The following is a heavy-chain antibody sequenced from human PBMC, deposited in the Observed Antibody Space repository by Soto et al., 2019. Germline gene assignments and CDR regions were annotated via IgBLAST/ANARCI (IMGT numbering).Heavy chain of an antibody. CDR3: ARGGYDTSGQTLIGWGPDC. J-gene: IGHJ4*02. V-gene: IGHV4-30-4*01. CDR1: GVSITSGSYY. D-gene: IGHD3-22*01. Sequence: HVQLQESGPGPVTPSQTLSLSCTVSGVSITSGSYYWTWVRQSPGKGLEWIGYRYYSGNTYYNPSLNGCATKSVDTANNPFSLKLTSVTAADTAVYYCARGGYDTSGQTLIGWGPDCWGQGTLVTVSS. CDR2: RYYSGNT.